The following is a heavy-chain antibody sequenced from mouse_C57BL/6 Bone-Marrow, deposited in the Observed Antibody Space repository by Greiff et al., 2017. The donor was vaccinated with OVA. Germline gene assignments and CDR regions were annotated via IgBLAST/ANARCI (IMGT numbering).Heavy chain of an antibody. J-gene: IGHJ1*03. CDR2: IHPNSGST. D-gene: IGHD1-1*01. V-gene: IGHV1-64*01. CDR1: GYTFTSYW. CDR3: ARESLLRYRLWYFDV. Sequence: VQLVESGAELVKPGASVKLSCKASGYTFTSYWMHWVKQRPGQGLEWIGMIHPNSGSTNYNEKFKSKATLTVDKSSSTAYMQLSSLTSEDSAVYYCARESLLRYRLWYFDVWGTGTTVTVSS.